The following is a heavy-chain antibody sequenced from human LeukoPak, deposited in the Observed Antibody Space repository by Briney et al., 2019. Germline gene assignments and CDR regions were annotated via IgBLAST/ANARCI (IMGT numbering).Heavy chain of an antibody. CDR3: ARQTGSGLFILP. CDR1: GVSFSGYY. Sequence: SETLSLTCAVYGVSFSGYYWSWLRQPPGKGVEWVGSIYYSGNTYYNAPLKSQVSISKETSKKQFSLRHTSVTAADTAVYYCARQTGSGLFILPGGQGTLVTVSS. V-gene: IGHV4-39*01. CDR2: IYYSGNT. J-gene: IGHJ4*02. D-gene: IGHD3/OR15-3a*01.